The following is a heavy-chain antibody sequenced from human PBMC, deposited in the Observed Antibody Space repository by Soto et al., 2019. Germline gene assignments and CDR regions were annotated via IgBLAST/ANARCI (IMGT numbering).Heavy chain of an antibody. CDR3: ARGGPSIAARLAWFDP. CDR1: GGPISSGGYY. D-gene: IGHD6-6*01. Sequence: SETLSLTGTVSGGPISSGGYYWSWIRQHPGKGLEWIGYIYYSGSTYYNPSLKSRVTISVDTSKNQFSLKLSSVTAADTAVYYCARGGPSIAARLAWFDPWGQGTLVTVSS. J-gene: IGHJ5*02. V-gene: IGHV4-31*03. CDR2: IYYSGST.